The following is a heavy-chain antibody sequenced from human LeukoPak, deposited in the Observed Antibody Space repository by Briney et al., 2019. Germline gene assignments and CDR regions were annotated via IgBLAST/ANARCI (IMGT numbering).Heavy chain of an antibody. CDR3: AIAYYYDSSGYYQGHDAFDI. CDR1: GFSFRTYS. D-gene: IGHD3-22*01. J-gene: IGHJ3*02. CDR2: IYYSGST. Sequence: PGGSLRLPCAASGFSFRTYSVHWVRQPPGKGLEWIGSIYYSGSTYYNPSLKSRVTISVDTSKNQFSLKLSSVTAADTAVYYCAIAYYYDSSGYYQGHDAFDIWGQGTMVTVSS. V-gene: IGHV4-39*01.